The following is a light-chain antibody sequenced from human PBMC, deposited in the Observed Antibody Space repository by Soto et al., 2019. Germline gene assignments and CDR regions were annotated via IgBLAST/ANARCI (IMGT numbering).Light chain of an antibody. J-gene: IGKJ3*01. Sequence: DIQMTQSPSSVSASVGDTVTITCRASQAVSTWLAWYQQKPGGAPKLLIYAASSLQSGVPSRFSGSGSGTDFTLTIRSLQVEDFATYYCQQNYGSPFTFGPGTKVDIK. V-gene: IGKV1-12*01. CDR2: AAS. CDR1: QAVSTW. CDR3: QQNYGSPFT.